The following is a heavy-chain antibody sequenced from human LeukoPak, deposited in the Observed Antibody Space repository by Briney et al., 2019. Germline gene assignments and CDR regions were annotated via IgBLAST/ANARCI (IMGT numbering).Heavy chain of an antibody. CDR3: ASGDGAVAGTGFDY. Sequence: GGSLRLSCAASGFTFSSYNMNWVRQAPGKGLEWVSSISSSSTYIYYAASVKGRFTISRDNAKNSLYLQMNSLRAEDTAVYYCASGDGAVAGTGFDYWGQGTLVTVSS. J-gene: IGHJ4*02. D-gene: IGHD6-19*01. V-gene: IGHV3-21*01. CDR2: ISSSSTYI. CDR1: GFTFSSYN.